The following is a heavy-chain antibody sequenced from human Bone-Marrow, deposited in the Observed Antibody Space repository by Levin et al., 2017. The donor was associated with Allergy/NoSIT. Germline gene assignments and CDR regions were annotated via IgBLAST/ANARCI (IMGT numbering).Heavy chain of an antibody. Sequence: KISCKASGGTFSSYAISWVRQAPGQGLEWMGGIIPIFGTANYAQKFQGRVTITADKSTSTAYMELSSLRSEDTAVYYCARVNPPPSYGEGSYFDYWGQGTLVTVSS. D-gene: IGHD4-17*01. CDR1: GGTFSSYA. J-gene: IGHJ4*02. CDR2: IIPIFGTA. CDR3: ARVNPPPSYGEGSYFDY. V-gene: IGHV1-69*06.